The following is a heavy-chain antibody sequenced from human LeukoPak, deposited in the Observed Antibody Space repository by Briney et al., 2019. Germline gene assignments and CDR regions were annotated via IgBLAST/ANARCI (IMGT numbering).Heavy chain of an antibody. V-gene: IGHV4-61*02. Sequence: SQTLSLTCTVSGGSISSGSHYWSWIRQPAGKGLEWIGRIYTSGSTNYNPSLKSRVTISVDTSKNQFSLKLNSVTAADTAVYYCARARNSGYDYYYYYYMDVWGKGTTVTVSS. D-gene: IGHD5-12*01. CDR1: GGSISSGSHY. CDR3: ARARNSGYDYYYYYYMDV. CDR2: IYTSGST. J-gene: IGHJ6*03.